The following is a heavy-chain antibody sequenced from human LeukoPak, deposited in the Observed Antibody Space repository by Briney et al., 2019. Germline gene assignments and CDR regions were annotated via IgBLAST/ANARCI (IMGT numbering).Heavy chain of an antibody. J-gene: IGHJ4*02. CDR1: GFTFSSYS. D-gene: IGHD3-16*02. CDR2: ISSSSSYI. CDR3: ARGLGELSSYDY. Sequence: PGGSLRLSCAASGFTFSSYSMNWVRQAPGKGLEWVSSISSSSSYIYYADSVKGRFTISRDNAKNSLYLQMNSLRSDDTAVYYCARGLGELSSYDYWGQGTLVTVSS. V-gene: IGHV3-21*04.